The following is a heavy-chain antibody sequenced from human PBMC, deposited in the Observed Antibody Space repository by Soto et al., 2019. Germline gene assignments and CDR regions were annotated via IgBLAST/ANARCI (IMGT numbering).Heavy chain of an antibody. CDR1: GYTFTGYA. D-gene: IGHD6-19*01. Sequence: QVQLVQSGAEEKKPGASVKVSCKASGYTFTGYAMHWVRQAPGQRPEWMGWINAGNGNTKYSQKFQGRVTITRDTSASTAYMELRSLRSEDTAVYYCARAVAVAADFDYWGQGTLVTVSS. CDR3: ARAVAVAADFDY. V-gene: IGHV1-3*05. CDR2: INAGNGNT. J-gene: IGHJ4*02.